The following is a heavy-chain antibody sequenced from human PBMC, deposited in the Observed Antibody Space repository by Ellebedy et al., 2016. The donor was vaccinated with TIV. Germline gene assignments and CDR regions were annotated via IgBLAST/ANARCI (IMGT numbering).Heavy chain of an antibody. CDR3: ARDSKNGWAFDI. CDR1: GGSISRHY. Sequence: SETLSLTCSVSGGSISRHYWAWIRQSPGQGLEWIGYTYYTGSADYSPSLKSRVTMAVDRSRNQISLKLNSVTAADTAMYYCARDSKNGWAFDIWGQGTMVTVSS. CDR2: TYYTGSA. V-gene: IGHV4-59*11. D-gene: IGHD1-1*01. J-gene: IGHJ3*02.